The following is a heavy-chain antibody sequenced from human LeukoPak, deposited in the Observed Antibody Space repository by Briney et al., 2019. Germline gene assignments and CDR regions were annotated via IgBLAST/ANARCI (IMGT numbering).Heavy chain of an antibody. J-gene: IGHJ3*02. CDR1: GGTFSSYA. D-gene: IGHD6-19*01. CDR2: IIPILGIA. Sequence: SVKVSCKASGGTFSSYAISWVRQAPGQGLEWMGRIIPILGIANYAQKFQGRVTITADKSTSTAYMELSSLRSEDTAVYYCARDGAVAGTSGAFDIWGQGTMVTVSS. CDR3: ARDGAVAGTSGAFDI. V-gene: IGHV1-69*04.